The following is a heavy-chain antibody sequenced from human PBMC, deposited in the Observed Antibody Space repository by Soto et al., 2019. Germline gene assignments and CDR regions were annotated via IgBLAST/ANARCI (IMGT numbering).Heavy chain of an antibody. CDR2: INPNNGVT. D-gene: IGHD1-1*01. CDR3: ASHDPGARFDP. CDR1: RYIITAYL. Sequence: QVQLVQTGAEVKKPGASVKVSCQAPRYIITAYLMHWVRQAPGQRLERMGWINPNNGVTHYGLSFQGRVTMTRDTSISTAYMELSSLRSDDTAVYYCASHDPGARFDPWGHGTLVIVSS. V-gene: IGHV1-2*02. J-gene: IGHJ5*02.